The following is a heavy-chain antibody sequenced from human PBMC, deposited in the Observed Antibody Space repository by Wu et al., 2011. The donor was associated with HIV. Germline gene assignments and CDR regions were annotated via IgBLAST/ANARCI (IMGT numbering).Heavy chain of an antibody. Sequence: QVQLVQSGAEVKKPGSSVKVSCKASGGAFSRNALSWVRQAPGQGLEWMGGIIPILGTAIYAQKFQGRVTITTDESTGTAYMELSSLRSEDTAVYYCARPTYGEGVFDVWGQGTMVTVSS. CDR3: ARPTYGEGVFDV. CDR2: IIPILGTA. D-gene: IGHD4-17*01. CDR1: GGAFSRNA. J-gene: IGHJ3*01. V-gene: IGHV1-69*05.